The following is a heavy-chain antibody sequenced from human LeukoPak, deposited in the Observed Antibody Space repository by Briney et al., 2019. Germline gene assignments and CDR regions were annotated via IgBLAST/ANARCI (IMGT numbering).Heavy chain of an antibody. CDR1: GFTVSSNY. CDR3: TNRTTNY. J-gene: IGHJ4*02. D-gene: IGHD1-1*01. Sequence: GGSLRLSCAASGFTVSSNYMSWVRQAPGKGLEWVSVIYSGGSTYYADSVKGRFTISRDNSNNTLYLQMNSLRAEDTAVYYCTNRTTNYWGQGTLVTVSS. V-gene: IGHV3-53*01. CDR2: IYSGGST.